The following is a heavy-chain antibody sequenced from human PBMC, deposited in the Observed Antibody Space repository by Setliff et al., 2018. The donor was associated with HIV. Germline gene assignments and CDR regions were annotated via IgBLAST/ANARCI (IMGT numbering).Heavy chain of an antibody. CDR1: GFTFNDYA. J-gene: IGHJ4*02. CDR3: ARELYREWDY. D-gene: IGHD3-16*02. V-gene: IGHV3-33*01. CDR2: IWHDGSNQ. Sequence: GGSLRLSCAASGFTFNDYAMHWVRQAPGKGLEWVAVIWHDGSNQYYADSVKGRFTISRDNSKNTVYLQMNSLRVEDTAVYYCARELYREWDYWGQGTLVTVSS.